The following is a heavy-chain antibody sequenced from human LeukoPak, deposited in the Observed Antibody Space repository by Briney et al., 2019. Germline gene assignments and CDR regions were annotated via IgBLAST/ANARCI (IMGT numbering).Heavy chain of an antibody. J-gene: IGHJ4*02. V-gene: IGHV4-4*02. CDR1: GGSISSTNW. CDR3: AREGGPYRPLDY. Sequence: SSETLSLTCGVSGGSISSTNWWTWVRPPPGEGLEWIGEVHLSGGTNYNPSLESRVTMSVDMSENHISLKLTSVTAADTAVYYCAREGGPYRPLDYSGQGTLVTVSS. CDR2: VHLSGGT.